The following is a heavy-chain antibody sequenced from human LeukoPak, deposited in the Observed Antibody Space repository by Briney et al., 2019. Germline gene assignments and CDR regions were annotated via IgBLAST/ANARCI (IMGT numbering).Heavy chain of an antibody. J-gene: IGHJ4*02. V-gene: IGHV4-4*07. D-gene: IGHD3-22*01. Sequence: KSSETLSLTCTVSGGSISSYYWSWIRQPAGKGLEWIGRIYSSGSTNYNPSLKSRVTMSVDTSRNQFSLKVRSMTAADTAVYYCAREPPLLTYYETSGRFDYWGQGTLVTVSS. CDR3: AREPPLLTYYETSGRFDY. CDR2: IYSSGST. CDR1: GGSISSYY.